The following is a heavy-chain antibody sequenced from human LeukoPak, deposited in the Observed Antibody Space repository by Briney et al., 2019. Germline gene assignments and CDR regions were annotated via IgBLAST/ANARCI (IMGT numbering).Heavy chain of an antibody. CDR1: GFTFSSYA. V-gene: IGHV3-23*01. J-gene: IGHJ4*02. D-gene: IGHD2-2*01. Sequence: GGSLRLSCAASGFTFSSYAMSWVRQAPGKGLEWVSAISGSGGSTYYADSVKGRFTISRDNSKNTLYLQMNSLRAEDTAVYYCAKGGWTDIVVVPAATYFDYWGQGTLVTVSS. CDR3: AKGGWTDIVVVPAATYFDY. CDR2: ISGSGGST.